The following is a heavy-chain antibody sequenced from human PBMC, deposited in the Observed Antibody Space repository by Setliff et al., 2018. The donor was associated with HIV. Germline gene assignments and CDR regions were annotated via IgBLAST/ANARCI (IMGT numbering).Heavy chain of an antibody. CDR3: ARGGDGSGRYELDL. J-gene: IGHJ5*02. CDR2: ISATGTI. Sequence: SLRLSCAASGFTFSSYSMNWVRQTPGKGLEWISYISATGTIKYADSVKGRFTISRDNSKNTLYLQMDSLRTEDTAMYYCARGGDGSGRYELDLWGQGTMVTVSS. V-gene: IGHV3-48*01. D-gene: IGHD3-10*01. CDR1: GFTFSSYS.